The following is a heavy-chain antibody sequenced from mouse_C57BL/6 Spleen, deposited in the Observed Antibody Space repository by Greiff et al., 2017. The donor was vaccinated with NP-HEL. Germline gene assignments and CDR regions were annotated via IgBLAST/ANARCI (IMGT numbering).Heavy chain of an antibody. D-gene: IGHD1-1*01. CDR1: GFTFSSYA. J-gene: IGHJ3*01. CDR2: ISDGGSYT. V-gene: IGHV5-4*01. CDR3: ARDQCYYGSSFFAY. Sequence: EVQRVESGGGLVKPGGSLKLSCAASGFTFSSYAMSWVRQTPEKRLEWVATISDGGSYTYYPDNVKGRFTISRDNAKNNLYLQMSHLKSEDTAMYYCARDQCYYGSSFFAYWGQGTLVTVSA.